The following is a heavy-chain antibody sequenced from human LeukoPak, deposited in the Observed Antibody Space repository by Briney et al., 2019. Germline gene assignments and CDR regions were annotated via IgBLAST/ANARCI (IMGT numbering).Heavy chain of an antibody. Sequence: QPGGSLRLSCEASGFTFSRYWMSWVRQAPGKGLEWVANIKQDGSEKYYVDSVKGRFTISRDNAKNELYLKMNSLRAEDTAVYYCARDYFDSSGYYDAFDIWGQGTMVTVSS. CDR1: GFTFSRYW. D-gene: IGHD3-22*01. J-gene: IGHJ3*02. CDR2: IKQDGSEK. CDR3: ARDYFDSSGYYDAFDI. V-gene: IGHV3-7*04.